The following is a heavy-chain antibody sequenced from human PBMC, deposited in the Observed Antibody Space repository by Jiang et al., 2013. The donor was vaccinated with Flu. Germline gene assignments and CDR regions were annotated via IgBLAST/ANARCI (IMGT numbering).Heavy chain of an antibody. CDR1: GYTFTSYA. D-gene: IGHD6-6*01. Sequence: QSGSELKKPGASVKVSCKASGYTFTSYAMNWVRQAPGQGLEWMGWINTNTGNPTYAQGFTGRFVFSLDTSVSTAYLQISSLKAEDTAVYYCASSSSSLYYYYYGMDVWGQGTTVTVSS. CDR2: INTNTGNP. J-gene: IGHJ6*02. CDR3: ASSSSSLYYYYYGMDV. V-gene: IGHV7-4-1*02.